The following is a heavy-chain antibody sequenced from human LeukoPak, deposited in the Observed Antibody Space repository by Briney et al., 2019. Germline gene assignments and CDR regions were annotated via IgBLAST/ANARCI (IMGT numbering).Heavy chain of an antibody. CDR2: IWYDGSNK. Sequence: PGGSLRLSCAASGFTFSSYDMHWVRQAPGKGLEWVAIIWYDGSNKYYADSVKGRFTISRDNFKNTLYLQMNSLRVEDTAVYYCASDSSSGFGSVWGKGTTVTVSS. V-gene: IGHV3-33*01. CDR3: ASDSSSGFGSV. D-gene: IGHD6-13*01. J-gene: IGHJ6*04. CDR1: GFTFSSYD.